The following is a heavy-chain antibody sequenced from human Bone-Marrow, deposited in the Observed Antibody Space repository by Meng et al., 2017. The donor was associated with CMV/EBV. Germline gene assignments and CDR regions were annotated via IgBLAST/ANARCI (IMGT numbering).Heavy chain of an antibody. CDR2: ISYDGSNK. CDR3: ARGLDQGTPYYFDD. D-gene: IGHD1-1*01. CDR1: GFTFSSYA. Sequence: GESLKISCAASGFTFSSYAMHWVRQAPGKGLEWVAVISYDGSNKYYADSVKGRFTISRDNSKNTLYLQMNSLRAEDTAVYYCARGLDQGTPYYFDDWGQGTLVTVSS. V-gene: IGHV3-30*04. J-gene: IGHJ4*02.